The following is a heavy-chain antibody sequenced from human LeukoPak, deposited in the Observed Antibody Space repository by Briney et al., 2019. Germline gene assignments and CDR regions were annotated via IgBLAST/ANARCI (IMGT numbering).Heavy chain of an antibody. CDR3: ARNSPSDAFDI. V-gene: IGHV3-33*01. Sequence: QPGGSLRLSCAASGFTFSSYGMHWVRQAPGKGLEWVAVIWYDGSNEYYADSVKGRFTISRDNSKNTLYLQMNSLRAEDTAVYYCARNSPSDAFDIWGQGTMVTVSS. D-gene: IGHD2/OR15-2a*01. CDR2: IWYDGSNE. J-gene: IGHJ3*02. CDR1: GFTFSSYG.